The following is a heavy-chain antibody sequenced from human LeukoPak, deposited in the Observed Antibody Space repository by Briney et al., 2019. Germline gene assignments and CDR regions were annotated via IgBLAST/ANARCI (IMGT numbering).Heavy chain of an antibody. J-gene: IGHJ4*02. D-gene: IGHD4-17*01. V-gene: IGHV4-34*01. CDR2: INHSGAT. CDR3: AASRRAYETTVTTWSSIYFDH. Sequence: PSETLSLTCSVSGGSISSYYWSWIRQPPGKGLEWIGEINHSGATNYNPSLKSRVTISVDTSKNQFSLKLSSVTAADTAVYYCAASRRAYETTVTTWSSIYFDHWGQGTLVTVSS. CDR1: GGSISSYY.